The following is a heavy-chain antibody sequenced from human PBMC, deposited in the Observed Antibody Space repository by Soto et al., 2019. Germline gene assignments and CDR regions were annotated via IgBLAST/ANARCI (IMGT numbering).Heavy chain of an antibody. D-gene: IGHD3-9*01. J-gene: IGHJ4*02. V-gene: IGHV4-34*01. Sequence: SETLSLTCAVYGGSFSGYYWSWICQPQGKGLEWIGDINHSGNTNYNPSLKSRVTISLDTPKNQFSLKLSSVTAADTAVYYCARHPGYYDILTGYTTYYFDYWGQGILVTVSS. CDR2: INHSGNT. CDR3: ARHPGYYDILTGYTTYYFDY. CDR1: GGSFSGYY.